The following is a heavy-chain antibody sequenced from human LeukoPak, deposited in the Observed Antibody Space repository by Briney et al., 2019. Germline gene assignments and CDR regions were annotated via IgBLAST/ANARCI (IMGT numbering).Heavy chain of an antibody. J-gene: IGHJ3*02. V-gene: IGHV4-59*01. D-gene: IGHD3-22*01. CDR3: ARDYYDSSGYSTGGFDI. CDR2: IYYSGSA. Sequence: SETLSLTCTVSGGSISRYYWTWIRQPPGEGLEWIGYIYYSGSANYNPSLKSRVTISLETSKNQFSLRLSSVTAADTAVYYCARDYYDSSGYSTGGFDIWGQGTMVTVSS. CDR1: GGSISRYY.